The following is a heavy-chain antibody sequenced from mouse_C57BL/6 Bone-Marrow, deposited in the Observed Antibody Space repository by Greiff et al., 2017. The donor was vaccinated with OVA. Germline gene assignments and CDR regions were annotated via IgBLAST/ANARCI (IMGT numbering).Heavy chain of an antibody. V-gene: IGHV1-26*01. D-gene: IGHD2-4*01. CDR3: ARMRLRRETWFAY. CDR2: INPNNGGT. CDR1: GYTFTDYY. J-gene: IGHJ3*01. Sequence: EVQLQQSGPELVKPGASVKISCKASGYTFTDYYMNWVKQSHGKSLEWIGDINPNNGGTSYNQKFKGKATLTVDKSSSTAYMELRSLTSEDSAVYYCARMRLRRETWFAYWGQGTLVTVSA.